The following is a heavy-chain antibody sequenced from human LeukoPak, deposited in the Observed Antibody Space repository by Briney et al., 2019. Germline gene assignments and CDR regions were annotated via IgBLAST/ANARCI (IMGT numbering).Heavy chain of an antibody. CDR1: GFTFSSYA. CDR3: AKAAGIAVAGTGGY. D-gene: IGHD6-19*01. Sequence: GGSLRLSCAASGFTFSSYAMSWVRQAPGKGLELVSAISGSGGSTYYGDSVKGRFTISRDNSKNTLYLQMNSLRAEDTAVYYCAKAAGIAVAGTGGYWGQGTLVTVSS. V-gene: IGHV3-23*01. CDR2: ISGSGGST. J-gene: IGHJ4*02.